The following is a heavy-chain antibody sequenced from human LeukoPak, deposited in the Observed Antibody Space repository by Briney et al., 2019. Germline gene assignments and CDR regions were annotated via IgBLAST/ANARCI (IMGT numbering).Heavy chain of an antibody. CDR1: VGSISSSSYY. V-gene: IGHV4-39*01. D-gene: IGHD2-2*01. CDR2: IYYSGST. Sequence: SETLSLTCTVSVGSISSSSYYWGWIRQPPGKGLECLGSIYYSGSTYYTPSLKSRVSIFVDTSKNQFSLKLSSVTAADTAVSYRARVPCGYYFDYWGQGTLVTVSS. J-gene: IGHJ4*02. CDR3: ARVPCGYYFDY.